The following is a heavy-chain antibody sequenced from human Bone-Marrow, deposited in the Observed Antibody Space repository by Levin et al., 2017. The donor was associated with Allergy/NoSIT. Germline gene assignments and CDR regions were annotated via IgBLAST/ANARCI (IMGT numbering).Heavy chain of an antibody. D-gene: IGHD2-15*01. Sequence: GGSLRLFCAVSGFTFRNYAMHWVRQAPGRGLEWVAFISLDGNTQYYADSVKGRFTVSRDNSNNTLHLQMNSLRVEDTAIYYCAKDTYTCSGGSCYFFDYWGQGALVTVS. CDR2: ISLDGNTQ. CDR3: AKDTYTCSGGSCYFFDY. V-gene: IGHV3-30*18. J-gene: IGHJ4*02. CDR1: GFTFRNYA.